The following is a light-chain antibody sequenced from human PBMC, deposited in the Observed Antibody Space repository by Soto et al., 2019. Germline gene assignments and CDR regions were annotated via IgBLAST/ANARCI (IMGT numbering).Light chain of an antibody. Sequence: EIVLTQSPATLSLSPGEVATLSFRASQSVTTRLAWYQQKPGQPPRLLISGASVRASGVPVRISGSGSGTDFTPTISRLEPEDFALYYCQQYGGSPITFGLGTRLEIK. CDR1: QSVTTR. V-gene: IGKV3-20*01. CDR3: QQYGGSPIT. J-gene: IGKJ5*01. CDR2: GAS.